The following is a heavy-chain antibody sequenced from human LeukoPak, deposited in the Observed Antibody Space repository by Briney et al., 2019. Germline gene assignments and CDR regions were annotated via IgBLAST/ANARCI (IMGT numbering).Heavy chain of an antibody. CDR1: GGSINSGDYY. Sequence: SETLSLTCTVSGGSINSGDYYWVWIRQPPGKGLEWIGYIHYSGSTNYNPSLKSRVTISVDTSKNQFSLKLSSVTAADTAVYYCARGGGGYSYGYFGIDYWGQGTLVTVSS. J-gene: IGHJ4*02. CDR2: IHYSGST. V-gene: IGHV4-61*08. CDR3: ARGGGGYSYGYFGIDY. D-gene: IGHD5-18*01.